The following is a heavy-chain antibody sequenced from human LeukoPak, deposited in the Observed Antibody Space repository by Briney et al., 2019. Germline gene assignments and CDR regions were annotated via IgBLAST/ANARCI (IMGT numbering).Heavy chain of an antibody. CDR1: GFTFSSYA. Sequence: GGSLRLSCAASGFTFSSYAMSWVRQAPGKGLEWVSAISGSGGSTYYADSVKGRFTISRDNSKNTLYLQMNSLRAEDTAVYYCAKDFSGLGYYYYYYYMDVWGKGTTVTVSS. CDR2: ISGSGGST. J-gene: IGHJ6*03. D-gene: IGHD3-16*01. V-gene: IGHV3-23*01. CDR3: AKDFSGLGYYYYYYYMDV.